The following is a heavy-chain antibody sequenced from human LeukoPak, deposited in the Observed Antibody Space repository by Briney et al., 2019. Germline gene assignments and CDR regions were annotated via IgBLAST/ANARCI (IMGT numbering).Heavy chain of an antibody. D-gene: IGHD6-13*01. CDR1: GFTLSVYD. Sequence: GGSLRLSCAASGFTLSVYDMSWVRQAPGKGLECVSAIDRGVDTTSTYYADSVKGRFTISRDNSKNTLYLQMNSLRAEDTAVYYCASYDHYSSSWHPLDYWGQGTLVTVSS. J-gene: IGHJ4*02. V-gene: IGHV3-23*05. CDR3: ASYDHYSSSWHPLDY. CDR2: IDRGVDTTST.